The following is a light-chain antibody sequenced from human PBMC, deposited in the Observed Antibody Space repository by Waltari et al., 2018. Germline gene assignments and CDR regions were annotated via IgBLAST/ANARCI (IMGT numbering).Light chain of an antibody. Sequence: DIVLTQSPATLSLSPGDRATLSCRASQNVNNYLAWFQQKPGQAPRLLIYDVSTRAIGIPSRFTGSGSRTDFTLSISSVEPEDVAVYYCQQRSTWPLTFGGGTQVEIK. V-gene: IGKV3-11*01. CDR1: QNVNNY. CDR3: QQRSTWPLT. J-gene: IGKJ4*01. CDR2: DVS.